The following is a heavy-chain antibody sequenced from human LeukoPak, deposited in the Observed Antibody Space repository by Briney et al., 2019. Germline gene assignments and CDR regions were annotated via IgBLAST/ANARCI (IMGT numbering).Heavy chain of an antibody. CDR3: ARDVPLMGASKTRYFDY. CDR2: VKQDGSER. V-gene: IGHV3-7*01. CDR1: GFTFSTYW. D-gene: IGHD1-26*01. J-gene: IGHJ4*02. Sequence: GGSLRLSCSASGFTFSTYWMSWVRQAPGKGLEWVANVKQDGSERYYGDSVKGRFTISRDNAKNSLYLQMSSLRAEDTAIYYCARDVPLMGASKTRYFDYWGQGTLVTVSS.